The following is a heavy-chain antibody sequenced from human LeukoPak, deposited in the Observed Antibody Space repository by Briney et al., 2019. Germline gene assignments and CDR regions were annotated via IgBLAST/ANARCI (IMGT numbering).Heavy chain of an antibody. Sequence: GGSLRLSCAASGFNFANHAMSWVRQTPGKALEWVSAISGGGDITYYADSVRGRFTISRDNSKDTLFLQMHSLRPGDTAVYYCVREDTPATANYWGQGTLVTISS. CDR2: ISGGGDIT. V-gene: IGHV3-23*01. CDR3: VREDTPATANY. CDR1: GFNFANHA. J-gene: IGHJ4*02. D-gene: IGHD2-21*02.